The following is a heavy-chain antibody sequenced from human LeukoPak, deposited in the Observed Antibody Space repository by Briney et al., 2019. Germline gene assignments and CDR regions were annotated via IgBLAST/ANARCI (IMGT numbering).Heavy chain of an antibody. V-gene: IGHV3-11*05. CDR1: GFIFSDYY. CDR2: ISSSGSYT. J-gene: IGHJ6*02. Sequence: VGSLRLSCAASGFIFSDYYMSWIRQAPGKGLEWVSYISSSGSYTNYADSVKGRFTISRDTAKNSLYLQMNSLRTEDTAVYYCAKDVEGMDVWGRGTTVTVSS. D-gene: IGHD2-21*01. CDR3: AKDVEGMDV.